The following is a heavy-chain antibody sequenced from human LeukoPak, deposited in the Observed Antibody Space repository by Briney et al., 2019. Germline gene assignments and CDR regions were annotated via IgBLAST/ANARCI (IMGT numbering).Heavy chain of an antibody. CDR1: GFTFSSYG. D-gene: IGHD4-17*01. J-gene: IGHJ4*02. Sequence: GRSLRPSCAASGFTFSSYGMHWVRQAPGKGLEWVAVISYDGSNKYYADSVKGRFTISRDNSKNTLYLQMNSLRAEDTAVYYCAKVLDPYGDYGPIDYWGQGTLVTVSS. CDR2: ISYDGSNK. V-gene: IGHV3-30*18. CDR3: AKVLDPYGDYGPIDY.